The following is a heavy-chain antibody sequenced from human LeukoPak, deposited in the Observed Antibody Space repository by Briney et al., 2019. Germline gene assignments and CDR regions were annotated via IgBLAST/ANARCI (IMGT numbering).Heavy chain of an antibody. CDR2: IYSGGST. CDR3: ARRITRRGIDY. CDR1: GFTVSSNY. V-gene: IGHV3-53*01. J-gene: IGHJ4*02. Sequence: PGGSLRLSCAASGFTVSSNYMSWVRQAPGEGLEWVSVIYSGGSTYYADSVKGRFTISRDNSKNTLYLQMNSLRAEDTAVYYCARRITRRGIDYWGQGTLVTVSS. D-gene: IGHD1-20*01.